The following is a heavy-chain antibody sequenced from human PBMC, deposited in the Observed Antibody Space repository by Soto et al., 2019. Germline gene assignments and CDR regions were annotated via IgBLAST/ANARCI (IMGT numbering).Heavy chain of an antibody. CDR2: IYSGGST. CDR1: GFTVSSNY. CDR3: ARADSGYSYGYQWDY. Sequence: GGSLRLSCAASGFTVSSNYMSWVRQAPGKGLEWVSVIYSGGSTYYADSVKGRFTISRDNSKNTLYLQMNSLRAEDTAVYYCARADSGYSYGYQWDYWGQGTLVTVSS. J-gene: IGHJ4*02. D-gene: IGHD5-18*01. V-gene: IGHV3-53*01.